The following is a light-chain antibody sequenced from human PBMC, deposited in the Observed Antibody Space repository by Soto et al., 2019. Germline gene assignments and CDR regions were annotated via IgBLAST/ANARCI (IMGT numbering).Light chain of an antibody. J-gene: IGKJ5*01. CDR3: QQYNNWPPIT. CDR1: QSVSSK. V-gene: IGKV3-15*01. Sequence: ETVMAQSPATLSVSPGETATLSCRASQSVSSKLAWYQQKPGQAPRLPIYSASTRATGIPARFSGSGSGTEFTLTISSLQSEDFAVYYCQQYNNWPPITFGQGTRLEIK. CDR2: SAS.